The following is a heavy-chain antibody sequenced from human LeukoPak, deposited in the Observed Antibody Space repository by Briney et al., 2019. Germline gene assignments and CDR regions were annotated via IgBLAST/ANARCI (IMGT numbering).Heavy chain of an antibody. CDR3: ARRGRKCSGGSCHSGVDY. CDR2: IYYSGRT. CDR1: VGPITSRSYY. D-gene: IGHD2-15*01. J-gene: IGHJ4*02. Sequence: TSETLSLTCTVPVGPITSRSYYWGWIRQPPGKGLEWSGRIYYSGRTYYNPSLKSRVTISVDTSKNQFSLKLISVTAADTAVYYCARRGRKCSGGSCHSGVDYWGQGTLVTVSS. V-gene: IGHV4-39*01.